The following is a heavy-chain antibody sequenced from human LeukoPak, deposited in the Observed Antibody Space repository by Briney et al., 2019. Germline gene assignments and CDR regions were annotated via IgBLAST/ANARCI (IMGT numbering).Heavy chain of an antibody. CDR1: GGSISSGSYY. Sequence: PSQTLSLTCTVSGGSISSGSYYWSWIRQPAGKGLEWIGHIYPSGSTNYNPSLKSRVTISVDTSKNQFSLKLSSVTAADTAVYYCATSGSIDSGLFDYWGQGTLVTVSS. CDR2: IYPSGST. D-gene: IGHD3-10*01. CDR3: ATSGSIDSGLFDY. J-gene: IGHJ4*02. V-gene: IGHV4-61*09.